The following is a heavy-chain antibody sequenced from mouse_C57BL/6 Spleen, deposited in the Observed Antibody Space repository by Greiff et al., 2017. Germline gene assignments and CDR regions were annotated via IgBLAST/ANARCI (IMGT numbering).Heavy chain of an antibody. Sequence: QVTLKVSGPGILQPSQTLSLTCSFSGFSLSTSNMGIGWIRQPSGKGLEWLAHIWWNDDKYYNPSLKSRLTISKDTSNNPVFLQITRVDTADTATADCAQIGDYDPAWFAYWGKGTLVTVSA. J-gene: IGHJ3*01. CDR1: GFSLSTSNMG. D-gene: IGHD2-4*01. CDR2: IWWNDDK. CDR3: AQIGDYDPAWFAY. V-gene: IGHV8-5*01.